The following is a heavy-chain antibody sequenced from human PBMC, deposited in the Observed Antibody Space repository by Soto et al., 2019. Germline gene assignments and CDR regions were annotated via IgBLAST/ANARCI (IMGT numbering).Heavy chain of an antibody. CDR3: ANEPSPMVRGVNGPDY. J-gene: IGHJ4*02. CDR1: GFTFSSYG. CDR2: IWYDGSNK. V-gene: IGHV3-30*02. Sequence: GGSLRLSCAASGFTFSSYGMHWVRQAPGKGLEWVAVIWYDGSNKYYADSVKGRFTISRDNSKNTLYLQMNSLRAEDTAVYYCANEPSPMVRGVNGPDYWGQGTLVTVSS. D-gene: IGHD3-10*01.